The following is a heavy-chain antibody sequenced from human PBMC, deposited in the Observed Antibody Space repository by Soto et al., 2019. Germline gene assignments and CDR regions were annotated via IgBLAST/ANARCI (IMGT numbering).Heavy chain of an antibody. V-gene: IGHV4-31*03. Sequence: SETLSLTCTVSGGSISSGGYYWSWIRQHPGKGLEWIGYIYYSGSTYYNPSLKSRVTISVDTSKNQFSLKLSSVTAADTAVYYCARVSFRAPRHYDSSGYWLFYYYGMDVWGQGTTVTVSS. J-gene: IGHJ6*02. CDR2: IYYSGST. CDR3: ARVSFRAPRHYDSSGYWLFYYYGMDV. CDR1: GGSISSGGYY. D-gene: IGHD3-22*01.